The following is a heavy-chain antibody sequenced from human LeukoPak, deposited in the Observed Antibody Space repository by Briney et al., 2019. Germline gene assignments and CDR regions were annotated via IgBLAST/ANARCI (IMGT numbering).Heavy chain of an antibody. CDR2: IYTSGST. Sequence: PSETLSLTCTVSGGSISSGSYYWSWIRQPAGTGLEWIGRIYTSGSTNYNPSLKSRVTISVDTSKNQFSLKLSSVTAADTAVYYCARHSKWELLLFDYWGQGTLVTVSS. CDR1: GGSISSGSYY. D-gene: IGHD1-26*01. CDR3: ARHSKWELLLFDY. V-gene: IGHV4-61*02. J-gene: IGHJ4*02.